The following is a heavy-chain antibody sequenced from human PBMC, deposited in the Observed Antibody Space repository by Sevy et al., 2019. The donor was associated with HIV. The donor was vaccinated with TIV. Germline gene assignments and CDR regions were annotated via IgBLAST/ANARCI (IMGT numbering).Heavy chain of an antibody. CDR1: GFTFSNYA. J-gene: IGHJ4*02. Sequence: GGSLRRSCAASGFTFSNYAMSWVRQAPGKGLEWVSTFSFGCGKINYADSVKGRFTISRDNSKNTLYLQMNSLRAEDTALYYCAREGCSKPHDYWGQGTLVTVSS. D-gene: IGHD2-2*01. CDR2: FSFGCGKI. V-gene: IGHV3-23*01. CDR3: AREGCSKPHDY.